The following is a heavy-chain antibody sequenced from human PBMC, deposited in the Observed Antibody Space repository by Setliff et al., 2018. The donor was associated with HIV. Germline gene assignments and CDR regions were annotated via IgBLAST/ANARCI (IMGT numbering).Heavy chain of an antibody. CDR3: TTVGPNAYEFDY. D-gene: IGHD2-8*01. Sequence: GGSLRLSCAVSGFTVSNAWMTWVRQTPGKGLEWVGRIKSKTDGGRTDYAVPVKGRFTISRDDSKNSLYLQMNSLKTEDTAVYYCTTVGPNAYEFDYWGQGTLVTVSS. V-gene: IGHV3-15*01. CDR2: IKSKTDGGRT. CDR1: GFTVSNAW. J-gene: IGHJ4*02.